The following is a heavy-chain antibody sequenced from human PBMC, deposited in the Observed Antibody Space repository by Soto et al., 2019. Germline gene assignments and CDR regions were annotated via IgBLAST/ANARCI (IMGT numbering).Heavy chain of an antibody. CDR2: IYPGDSDT. Sequence: PGESLKISCKGSGYSFTSYWIGWVRQMPGKGLERMGIIYPGDSDTRYSPSFRGQVTISADKSISTAYLQWSSLKASDTAMYYCARAYYDILTGSHLSWFDPWGQGTLVTVSS. D-gene: IGHD3-9*01. V-gene: IGHV5-51*01. CDR3: ARAYYDILTGSHLSWFDP. CDR1: GYSFTSYW. J-gene: IGHJ5*02.